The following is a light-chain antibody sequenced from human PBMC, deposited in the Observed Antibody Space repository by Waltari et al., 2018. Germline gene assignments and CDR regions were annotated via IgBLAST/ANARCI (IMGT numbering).Light chain of an antibody. CDR2: DES. V-gene: IGLV3-21*03. J-gene: IGLJ1*01. Sequence: SYVLTQPPSVSVAPGKTARILCGGNNIGDKKVHWYQQKQGQAPVLVVYDESGRPSGIPERFSGSNSVTTATLTITRVEAGDEADYYCQVWDSSADHYVFGTGTRVTVL. CDR3: QVWDSSADHYV. CDR1: NIGDKK.